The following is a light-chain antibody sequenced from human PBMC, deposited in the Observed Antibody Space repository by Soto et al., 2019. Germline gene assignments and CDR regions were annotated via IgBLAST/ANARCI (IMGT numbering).Light chain of an antibody. CDR2: SAS. V-gene: IGKV3-15*01. Sequence: EIVMTQSPATLSVSPGGRATLSCRASQSISDTLAWYQQKPGQAPRLLIYSASRGATGFPARFSGSGSGTDFTLTISSLQPDDFATYYCQHYKMYSPWTFGQGTKVDIK. J-gene: IGKJ1*01. CDR1: QSISDT. CDR3: QHYKMYSPWT.